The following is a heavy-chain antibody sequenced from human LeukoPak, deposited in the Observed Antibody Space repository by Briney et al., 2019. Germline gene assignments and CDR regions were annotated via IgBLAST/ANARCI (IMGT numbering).Heavy chain of an antibody. CDR3: AKDGFLTGYSSSWYFRKNYFDY. Sequence: GGSLRLSCAASGFTFSSYGMHWVRQAPGKGLEWVAVISYDGSNKYYADSVKGRFTISRDNSKNTLYLQMNSLRAEDTAVYYCAKDGFLTGYSSSWYFRKNYFDYWGQGTLVTVSS. V-gene: IGHV3-30*18. J-gene: IGHJ4*02. D-gene: IGHD6-13*01. CDR1: GFTFSSYG. CDR2: ISYDGSNK.